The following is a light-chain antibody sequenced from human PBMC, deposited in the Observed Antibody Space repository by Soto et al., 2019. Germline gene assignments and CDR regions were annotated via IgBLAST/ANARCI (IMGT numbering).Light chain of an antibody. CDR3: SSYTGSTNYV. CDR1: SSDVGIYNY. J-gene: IGLJ1*01. CDR2: KVT. V-gene: IGLV2-14*01. Sequence: QSVLTQPASVSGSPGQSITISCTGTSSDVGIYNYVSWYQQHPGKAPKLMIYKVTNRPSGVSNRFSGSKSGNTASLTISGLQAEYEADYYCSSYTGSTNYVFVTGTKV.